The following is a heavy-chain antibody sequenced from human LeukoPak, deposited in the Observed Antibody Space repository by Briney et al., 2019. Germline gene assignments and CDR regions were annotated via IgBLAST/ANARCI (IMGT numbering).Heavy chain of an antibody. J-gene: IGHJ4*02. CDR1: GGSISNYF. CDR2: ISYSGSTN. CDR3: ARHTTSGWYQVVY. D-gene: IGHD6-19*01. V-gene: IGHV4-59*01. Sequence: SETLSLTCTISGGSISNYFWSWIRQPPGKGLEWIGYISYSGSTNNHNPSLKSRVTISVDTSRNQSSLKLSSVTAADTAVYYCARHTTSGWYQVVYWGQGTLVTVSS.